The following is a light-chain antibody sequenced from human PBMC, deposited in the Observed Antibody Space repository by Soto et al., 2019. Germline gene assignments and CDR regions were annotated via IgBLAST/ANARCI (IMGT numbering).Light chain of an antibody. CDR1: HSVSSNY. CDR3: QQYGISPT. Sequence: EIVLTQSPGTLSLSPGERATLSCRSSHSVSSNYLAWYQQKPGQAPRLLIYDVSSRATGIPDRFSGSACGTDFTLTISRLEPVDFAVYYCQQYGISPTFGQGTKVEIK. J-gene: IGKJ1*01. V-gene: IGKV3-20*01. CDR2: DVS.